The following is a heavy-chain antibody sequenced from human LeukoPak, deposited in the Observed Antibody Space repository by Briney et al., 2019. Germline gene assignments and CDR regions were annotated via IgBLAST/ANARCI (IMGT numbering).Heavy chain of an antibody. CDR2: IKQDGSEK. J-gene: IGHJ3*02. D-gene: IGHD2/OR15-2a*01. CDR1: GFTFSSRDW. CDR3: ARPRAPVTRISSFDM. V-gene: IGHV3-7*01. Sequence: GGSLRLSCVAAGFTFSSRDWMTWVRQAPGKGLEWVANIKQDGSEKNYVDSVKGRFTISRDNSKNTLYLQMSSLRGDDTAVYYCARPRAPVTRISSFDMWGQGTMVTVSS.